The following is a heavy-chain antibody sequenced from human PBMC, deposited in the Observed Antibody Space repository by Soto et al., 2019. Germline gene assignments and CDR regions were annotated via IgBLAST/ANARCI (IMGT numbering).Heavy chain of an antibody. D-gene: IGHD6-19*01. V-gene: IGHV3-30-3*01. CDR2: ISYDGSNK. CDR3: AANYSSGPFGEEYFQH. Sequence: QVQLVESGGGVVQPGRSLRLSCAASGFTFSSYAMHWVRQAPGKGLEWVAVISYDGSNKYYADSVKGRFTISRDNSKNTRYLQRNSLRAEDTAVYYCAANYSSGPFGEEYFQHWGQGTLVTVAS. J-gene: IGHJ1*01. CDR1: GFTFSSYA.